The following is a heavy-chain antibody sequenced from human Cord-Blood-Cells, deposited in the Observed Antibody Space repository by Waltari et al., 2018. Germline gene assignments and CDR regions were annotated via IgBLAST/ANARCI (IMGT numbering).Heavy chain of an antibody. Sequence: QVQLQQWGAGLLKPSETLSLTCAVYGGSFSGYYWSWIRQPRGKGLEWIGESNQTGSTNYNPSLKSRVTISVDTSKNQFSLKLSSVTAADTAVYYCATYHTLTGDRGSAFDIWGQGTMVTVSS. J-gene: IGHJ3*02. V-gene: IGHV4-34*01. CDR2: SNQTGST. D-gene: IGHD7-27*01. CDR3: ATYHTLTGDRGSAFDI. CDR1: GGSFSGYY.